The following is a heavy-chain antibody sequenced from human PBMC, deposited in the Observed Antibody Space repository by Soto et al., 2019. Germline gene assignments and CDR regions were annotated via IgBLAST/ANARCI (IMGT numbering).Heavy chain of an antibody. CDR3: ARELVSHTAMLPRGYYGMDV. D-gene: IGHD5-18*01. CDR1: GFTFSSYA. J-gene: IGHJ6*02. CDR2: ISYDGSNK. Sequence: QVQLVESGGGVVQPGRSLRLSCAASGFTFSSYAMHWVRQAPGKGLEWVAVISYDGSNKYYADSVKGRFTISRDNSKNTLYLQMNSLRAEDTAVYYCARELVSHTAMLPRGYYGMDVWGQGTTVTVSS. V-gene: IGHV3-30-3*01.